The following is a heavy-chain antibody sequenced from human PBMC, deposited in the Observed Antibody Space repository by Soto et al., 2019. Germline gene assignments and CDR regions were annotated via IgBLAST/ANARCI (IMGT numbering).Heavy chain of an antibody. CDR3: AKFVVPASRQTDFAF. Sequence: ETLPLPCTVSGGCISTSNYYWGWVRQPPGKGLDWIGNIYYSGTTYYNPSLKSRVTISVDTSKNQFSLKLNSVTAADTAVYYCAKFVVPASRQTDFAFWGPGTLVTV. CDR2: IYYSGTT. D-gene: IGHD2-21*02. CDR1: GGCISTSNYY. V-gene: IGHV4-39*01. J-gene: IGHJ4*02.